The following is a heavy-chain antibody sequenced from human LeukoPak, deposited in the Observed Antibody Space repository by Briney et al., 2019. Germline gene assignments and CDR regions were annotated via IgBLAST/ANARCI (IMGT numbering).Heavy chain of an antibody. CDR3: ARGGWLKSGDYFDN. CDR2: IYYSGST. CDR1: GGSISPYF. D-gene: IGHD5-24*01. V-gene: IGHV4-59*01. J-gene: IGHJ4*02. Sequence: PSGTLSLTCTVSGGSISPYFWSWIRQPPGRGLEWIGYIYYSGSTTYNPSFKTRVTISVDTSNNQFSLRLTSVTAADTAVYYCARGGWLKSGDYFDNWGQGTLVTVSS.